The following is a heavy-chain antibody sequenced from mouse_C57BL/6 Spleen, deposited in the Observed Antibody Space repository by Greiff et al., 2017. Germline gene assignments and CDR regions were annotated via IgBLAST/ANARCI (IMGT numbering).Heavy chain of an antibody. CDR2: INPSTGGT. Sequence: EVQLQESGPELVKPGASVKISCKASGYSFTGYYMNWVKQSPEKSLEWIGEINPSTGGTTYNQKFKAKATLTVDKSSSTAYMQLKSLTSEDSAVYYCAGRAMDYWGQGTSVTVSS. V-gene: IGHV1-42*01. D-gene: IGHD6-1*01. J-gene: IGHJ4*01. CDR3: AGRAMDY. CDR1: GYSFTGYY.